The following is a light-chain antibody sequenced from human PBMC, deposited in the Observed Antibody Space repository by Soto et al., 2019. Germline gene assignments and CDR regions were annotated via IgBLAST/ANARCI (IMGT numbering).Light chain of an antibody. CDR1: SSDIGGYNS. Sequence: QSVLTQPASVSGSPGQSITISCTGASSDIGGYNSVSWYQQHPGKAPQLMIYDVSYRPSGISSRFSGSKSGTTASLTISGLEAEDEADYYCSSYTSSSTRVFGGGTKVTVL. J-gene: IGLJ2*01. CDR2: DVS. V-gene: IGLV2-14*01. CDR3: SSYTSSSTRV.